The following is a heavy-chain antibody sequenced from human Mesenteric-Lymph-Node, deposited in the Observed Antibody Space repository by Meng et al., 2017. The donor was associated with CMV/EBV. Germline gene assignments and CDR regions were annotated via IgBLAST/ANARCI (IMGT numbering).Heavy chain of an antibody. D-gene: IGHD7-27*01. J-gene: IGHJ6*02. CDR2: IRSRAYGGTT. V-gene: IGHV3-49*04. CDR1: GFTFGHYV. CDR3: ARALTGYYYYGMDV. Sequence: GGSLRLSCTASGFTFGHYVMSWVRQAPGKGLEWVGFIRSRAYGGTTEYAASVKGRFTISRDDSKSIAYLQMNSLKTEDTAVYYCARALTGYYYYGMDVWGQGTTVTVSS.